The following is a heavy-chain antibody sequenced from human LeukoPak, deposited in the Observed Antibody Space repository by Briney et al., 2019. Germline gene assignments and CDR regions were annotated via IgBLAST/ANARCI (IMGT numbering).Heavy chain of an antibody. CDR2: IVVGSGNT. Sequence: GTSVKVSCKASGFTFTSSGMQWVRQARGQRLEWIGWIVVGSGNTNYAQKFQERVTITRDMSTSTAYMELSSLRSEDTAVYYCAAVMESYYDSSGYYSPFDYWGQGTLVTVSS. CDR3: AAVMESYYDSSGYYSPFDY. D-gene: IGHD3-22*01. J-gene: IGHJ4*02. CDR1: GFTFTSSG. V-gene: IGHV1-58*02.